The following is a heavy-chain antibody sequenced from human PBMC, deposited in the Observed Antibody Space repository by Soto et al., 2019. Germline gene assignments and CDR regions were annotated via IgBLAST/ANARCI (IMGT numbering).Heavy chain of an antibody. CDR2: IIPIFGTA. D-gene: IGHD6-19*01. V-gene: IGHV1-69*13. Sequence: ASVKVSCKASRVAFSKFIVTWVRQAPGLGLEWVGGIIPIFGTANYAQKFQGRVTITADESTSTSYMEVNNLRSEDTAVYYCAKVRYSSPMGYYYGMDVWGQGTTVTV. CDR3: AKVRYSSPMGYYYGMDV. CDR1: RVAFSKFI. J-gene: IGHJ6*02.